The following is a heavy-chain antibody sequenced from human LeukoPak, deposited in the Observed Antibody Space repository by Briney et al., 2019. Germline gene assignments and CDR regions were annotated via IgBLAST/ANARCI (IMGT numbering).Heavy chain of an antibody. CDR3: ARDHPEPQLYAFDI. D-gene: IGHD2-2*01. Sequence: GGSLRLSCAASGFTFSSYAMHWVRQAPGKGLEWVAVMSYDGSNKYYADSVKGRFTISRDNSKNTLYLQMNSLRAEDTAVYYCARDHPEPQLYAFDIWGQGTMVTVSS. V-gene: IGHV3-30-3*01. CDR2: MSYDGSNK. CDR1: GFTFSSYA. J-gene: IGHJ3*02.